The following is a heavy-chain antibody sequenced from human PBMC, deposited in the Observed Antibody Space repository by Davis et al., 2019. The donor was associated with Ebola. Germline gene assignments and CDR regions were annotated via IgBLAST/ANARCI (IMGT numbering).Heavy chain of an antibody. CDR2: IRTKADTYAT. CDR1: GFAFSGSA. D-gene: IGHD3-3*01. Sequence: GESLKLSCAASGFAFSGSALHWVRQASGKGLEWVGRIRTKADTYATEYAASVRGRFTISRDDSKNMAYLQMNSLKTEDTAVYYCSAWGVVTQIDYWGQGTLVTVSS. V-gene: IGHV3-73*01. J-gene: IGHJ4*02. CDR3: SAWGVVTQIDY.